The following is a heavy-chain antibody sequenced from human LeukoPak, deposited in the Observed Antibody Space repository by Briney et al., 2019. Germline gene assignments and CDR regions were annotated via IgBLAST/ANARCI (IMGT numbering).Heavy chain of an antibody. CDR3: ARDWGYCSGGSCQGVY. V-gene: IGHV3-21*01. CDR1: GFTLSSYA. D-gene: IGHD2-15*01. CDR2: ISSSSSYI. J-gene: IGHJ4*02. Sequence: GGSLRLSCAASGFTLSSYAMSWVRQAPGKGLEWVSSISSSSSYIYYADSVKGRFTISRDNAKNSLYLQMNSLRAEDTAVYYCARDWGYCSGGSCQGVYWGEGTLVTVSS.